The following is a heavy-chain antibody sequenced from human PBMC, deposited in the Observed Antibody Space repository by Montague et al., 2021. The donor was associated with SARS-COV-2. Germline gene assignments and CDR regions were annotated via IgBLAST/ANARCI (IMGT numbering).Heavy chain of an antibody. CDR1: GFTFSSYE. V-gene: IGHV3-48*03. Sequence: SLRLSCAASGFTFSSYEMSWVRQAPGKGLEWVSYISSSGSTIYYEDPVKGRFTISRDHAKNSLYLQMNSLRAEDTAVYYCAPREWELGAFDIWGQGTMVTVSS. CDR2: ISSSGSTI. CDR3: APREWELGAFDI. D-gene: IGHD1-26*01. J-gene: IGHJ3*02.